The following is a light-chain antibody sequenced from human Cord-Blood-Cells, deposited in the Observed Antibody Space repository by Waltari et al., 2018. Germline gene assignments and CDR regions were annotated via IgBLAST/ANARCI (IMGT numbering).Light chain of an antibody. V-gene: IGLV2-23*01. CDR2: EGS. CDR1: RSDVGSSNL. CDR3: CSYAGSSTYVV. Sequence: QPALTQPASVSGSPGQSITIPCPGTRSDVGSSNLVSWYQQHPGKAPKLMIYEGSKRPSGVSNRFSGSKSGNTASLTISGLQAEDEADYYCCSYAGSSTYVVFGGGTKLTVL. J-gene: IGLJ2*01.